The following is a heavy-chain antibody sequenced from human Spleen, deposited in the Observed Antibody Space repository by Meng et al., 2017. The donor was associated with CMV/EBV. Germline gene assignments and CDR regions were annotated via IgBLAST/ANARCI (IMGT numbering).Heavy chain of an antibody. J-gene: IGHJ5*02. V-gene: IGHV3-30*03. CDR2: ISHEGNDK. CDR3: ARGYCSSSTCYNVGWNWIDP. D-gene: IGHD2-2*02. CDR1: GFTFSSYS. Sequence: GESLKISCAASGFTFSSYSMNWVRQAPGKGLEWVALISHEGNDKYYADSVKGRFTISRDNSKNILYLQMNSLRAEDTAVYYCARGYCSSSTCYNVGWNWIDPWGQGTLVTVSS.